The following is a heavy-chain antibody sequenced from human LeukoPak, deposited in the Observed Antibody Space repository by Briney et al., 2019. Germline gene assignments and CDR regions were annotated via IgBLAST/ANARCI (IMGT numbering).Heavy chain of an antibody. CDR2: IYYSGST. CDR3: ARGGDCSGGSCYFDY. CDR1: GGSISSGDYY. Sequence: SETLSLTCTVSGGSISSGDYYWSWIRQPPGKGLEWIGYIYYSGSTYYNPSLKSRVTISVDTSKNQFSLKLSSVTAADTAVYYCARGGDCSGGSCYFDYWGQGTLVTVSS. D-gene: IGHD2-15*01. J-gene: IGHJ4*02. V-gene: IGHV4-30-4*08.